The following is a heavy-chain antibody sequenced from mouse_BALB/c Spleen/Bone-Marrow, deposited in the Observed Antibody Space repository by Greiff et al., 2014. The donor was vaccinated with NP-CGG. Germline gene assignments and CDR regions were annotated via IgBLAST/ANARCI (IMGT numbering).Heavy chain of an antibody. J-gene: IGHJ3*01. D-gene: IGHD1-1*01. CDR2: IDPANGNT. CDR1: GFNIKDTY. V-gene: IGHV14-3*02. CDR3: APYYYGSSQFDY. Sequence: SVKLSCTASGFNIKDTYMHWVKQSPEQGLEWIGRIDPANGNTKYDPKFQGKATITADTSSKTADLQLSSLTAEDTAGYYCAPYYYGSSQFDYWGQGTLVTVYA.